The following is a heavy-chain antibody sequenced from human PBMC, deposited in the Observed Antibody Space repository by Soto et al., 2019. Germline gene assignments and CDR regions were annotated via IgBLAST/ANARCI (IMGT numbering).Heavy chain of an antibody. J-gene: IGHJ3*02. V-gene: IGHV3-23*01. CDR2: ISGSGGST. CDR1: AFSFSSYA. Sequence: GGSLRLSCAASAFSFSSYAMSWVRQAPGKGLEWVSAISGSGGSTYYADSVKGRFTISRDNSEDTLYLQMNSLRAEDTAVYYCAKATEYFYDSSGEGQVTFDIWGQGTMVTVSS. D-gene: IGHD3-22*01. CDR3: AKATEYFYDSSGEGQVTFDI.